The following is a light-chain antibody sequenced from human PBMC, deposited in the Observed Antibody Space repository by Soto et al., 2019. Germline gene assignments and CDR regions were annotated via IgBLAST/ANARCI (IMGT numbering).Light chain of an antibody. CDR3: QQYHYWWT. CDR1: QSISSH. J-gene: IGKJ1*01. V-gene: IGKV3-15*01. Sequence: EIVMTQSPATLSVSPGETATLSCRASQSISSHLAWYQQKPGQAPRLLMHDAAARATGIPARFSCSGSGTELTLTISSLQSEDFAVYYCQQYHYWWTVGQGTKVDI. CDR2: DAA.